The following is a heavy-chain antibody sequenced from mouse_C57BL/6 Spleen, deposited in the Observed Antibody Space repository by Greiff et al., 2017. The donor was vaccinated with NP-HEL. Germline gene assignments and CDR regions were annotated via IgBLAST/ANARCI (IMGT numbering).Heavy chain of an antibody. CDR1: GYSITSGYY. Sequence: DVQLQESGPGLVKPSQSLSLTCSVTGYSITSGYYWNWIRQFPGNKLEWMGYISYDGSNNYNPSLKNRISITRDTSKNQFFLKLNSVTTEDTATYYCARGGDLWGMDYWGQGTSVTVSS. V-gene: IGHV3-6*01. CDR2: ISYDGSN. CDR3: ARGGDLWGMDY. D-gene: IGHD1-1*02. J-gene: IGHJ4*01.